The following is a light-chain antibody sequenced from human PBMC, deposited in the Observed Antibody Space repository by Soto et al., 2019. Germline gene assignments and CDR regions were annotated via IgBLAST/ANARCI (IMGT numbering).Light chain of an antibody. V-gene: IGLV2-11*01. CDR3: CSHAGSYTFGYV. CDR2: DVS. CDR1: SSDVGGYNY. Sequence: QPVLTQPRSVSGPPGQSVTISCTETSSDVGGYNYVSWYQQHPGKAPKLMIYDVSKRPSGVPDRFSGSKSGNTASLTISGLQAEDEADYYCCSHAGSYTFGYVFGTGTKVTV. J-gene: IGLJ1*01.